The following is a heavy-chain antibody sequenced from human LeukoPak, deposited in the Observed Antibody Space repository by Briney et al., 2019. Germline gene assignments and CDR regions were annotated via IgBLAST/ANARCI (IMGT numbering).Heavy chain of an antibody. CDR3: ARVGDHFHWYLDL. D-gene: IGHD3-10*01. Sequence: GGSLRLSCAASGFTFSDDWMNWVRQAPGKGLEWVSILYSGSDTYYADSVKGRFTISRDSSKNILSLQMNNLRAEDTAVYYCARVGDHFHWYLDLWGRGTLVTVSS. CDR2: LYSGSDT. J-gene: IGHJ2*01. CDR1: GFTFSDDW. V-gene: IGHV3-53*01.